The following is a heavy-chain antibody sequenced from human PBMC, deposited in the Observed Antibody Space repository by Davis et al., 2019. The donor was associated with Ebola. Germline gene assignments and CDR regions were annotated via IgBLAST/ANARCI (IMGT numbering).Heavy chain of an antibody. J-gene: IGHJ4*02. D-gene: IGHD3-3*01. Sequence: MPSETLSLTCAVYGGSFSDYYWSWIRQPPGKGLEWIGEINHSGSTNYNPSLKSRVTISVDTSKNQFSLKLSSVTAADTAVYYCARGRYDFWSGYYRGPFDYWGQGTLVTVSS. V-gene: IGHV4-34*01. CDR2: INHSGST. CDR3: ARGRYDFWSGYYRGPFDY. CDR1: GGSFSDYY.